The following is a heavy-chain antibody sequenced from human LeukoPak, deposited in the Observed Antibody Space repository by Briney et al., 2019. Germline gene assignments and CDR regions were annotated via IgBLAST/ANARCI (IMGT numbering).Heavy chain of an antibody. CDR2: NYHSGST. Sequence: SETLSLTSAVSGGSISSVNWGSWVPQPPRKGLGWIGENYHSGSTNYNPSLKSRVTISVDKSKNQFSLKLSSVTAADTAVYYCAREMTTVTFYYFDYWGQGTLVTVSS. V-gene: IGHV4-4*02. CDR3: AREMTTVTFYYFDY. J-gene: IGHJ4*02. CDR1: GGSISSVNW. D-gene: IGHD4-17*01.